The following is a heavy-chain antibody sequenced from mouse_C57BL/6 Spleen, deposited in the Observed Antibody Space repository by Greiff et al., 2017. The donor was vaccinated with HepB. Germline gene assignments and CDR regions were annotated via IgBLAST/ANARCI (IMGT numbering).Heavy chain of an antibody. V-gene: IGHV1-52*01. CDR2: IDPSDSET. Sequence: QVQLQQPGAELVRPGSSVKLSCKASGYTFTSYWMHWVKQRPIQGLEWIGNIDPSDSETHYNQKFKDKATLTVDKSSSTAYMQLSSLTSEDSAVYYCARAYYYGSPYFDYWGQGTTLTVSS. CDR3: ARAYYYGSPYFDY. CDR1: GYTFTSYW. J-gene: IGHJ2*01. D-gene: IGHD1-1*01.